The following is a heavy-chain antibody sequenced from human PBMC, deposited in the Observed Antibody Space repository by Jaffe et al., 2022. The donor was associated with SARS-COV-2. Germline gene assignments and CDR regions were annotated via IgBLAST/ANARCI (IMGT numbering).Heavy chain of an antibody. CDR3: ARLFYSNGWYEYFQH. V-gene: IGHV3-11*06. CDR2: ITSSSYT. CDR1: GFTFSDYY. J-gene: IGHJ1*01. Sequence: QVHLVESGGGLVKPGGSLRLSCAASGFTFSDYYMTWIRQAPGKGLEWVSYITSSSYTNYADSVKGRFTISRDNAKNSLYLQMNSLRAEDTAVYYCARLFYSNGWYEYFQHWGQGTLVTVSS. D-gene: IGHD6-19*01.